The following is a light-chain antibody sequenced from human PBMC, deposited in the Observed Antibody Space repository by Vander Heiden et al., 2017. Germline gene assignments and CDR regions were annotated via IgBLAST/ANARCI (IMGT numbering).Light chain of an antibody. CDR1: QSISAW. CDR3: QQYNSYLWT. V-gene: IGKV1-5*03. CDR2: KAS. J-gene: IGKJ1*01. Sequence: DIQMTQSPSTLSASVGDGVTITCRASQSISAWLAWYQQKPGKAPKLLIYKASTIETGVPSRFSGSGSGTEFTLTISSLQPDDFATYYCQQYNSYLWTFGQGTKVEIK.